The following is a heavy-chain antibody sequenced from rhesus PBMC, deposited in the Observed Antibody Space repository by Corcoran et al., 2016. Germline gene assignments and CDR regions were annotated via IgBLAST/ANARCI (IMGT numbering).Heavy chain of an antibody. Sequence: QVQLQESGPGLVKPSETLSLSCAVPGGSISDSYYWRRSRQTPGKGLEWVGDIYGSSGSTYYNPSLRSRVTISKDTSKNPFSLKLTSVTATDTAVYYCARGRAAAGLFDSWGQGVLVTVSS. J-gene: IGHJ4*01. CDR1: GGSISDSYY. CDR2: IYGSSGST. CDR3: ARGRAAAGLFDS. D-gene: IGHD6-31*01. V-gene: IGHV4S7*01.